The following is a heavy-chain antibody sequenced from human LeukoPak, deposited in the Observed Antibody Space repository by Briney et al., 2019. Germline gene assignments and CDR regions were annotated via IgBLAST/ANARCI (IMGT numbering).Heavy chain of an antibody. V-gene: IGHV3-48*01. CDR1: GFTFSTYS. D-gene: IGHD2-2*01. CDR2: IGSSSGTI. Sequence: PGGSLRLSCAASGFTFSTYSMNWVRQAPGKGLEWVSYIGSSSGTIYYADSVKGRFTISRDNAKNSLFLQMNSLRAEDTAVYYCARHYCTSTTCSSGAFGYWGQGTLVTVSS. J-gene: IGHJ4*02. CDR3: ARHYCTSTTCSSGAFGY.